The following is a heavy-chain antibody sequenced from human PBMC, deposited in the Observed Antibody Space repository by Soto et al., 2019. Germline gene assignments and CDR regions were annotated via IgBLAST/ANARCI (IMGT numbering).Heavy chain of an antibody. V-gene: IGHV2-5*02. Sequence: QITLKESGPTLVKPTQTLTLTCSFSGLSLTTSAVGVGWIRQPPGKALEWLALFYWDDDNRYNPSLKSRLTITKDTSKNQVVLTITNMDPVDTATYYCALSMVETPLSYDYWGQGTLVTVSS. J-gene: IGHJ4*02. D-gene: IGHD2-15*01. CDR1: GLSLTTSAVG. CDR3: ALSMVETPLSYDY. CDR2: FYWDDDN.